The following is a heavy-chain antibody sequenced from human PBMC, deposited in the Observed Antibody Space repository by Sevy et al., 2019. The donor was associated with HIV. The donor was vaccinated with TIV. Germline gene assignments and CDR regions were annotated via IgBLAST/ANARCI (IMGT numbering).Heavy chain of an antibody. CDR1: GYTFTSYD. J-gene: IGHJ6*02. CDR2: MNPNSGNT. D-gene: IGHD3-10*01. Sequence: ASVKVSCKASGYTFTSYDINWVRQATGQGLEWMGWMNPNSGNTGYAQKFQGRVTMTRNTSISTAYMELSSLRSEDTAVYYCARGPSLESNFGYYYYYYGMDVWGQGTTVTVSS. V-gene: IGHV1-8*01. CDR3: ARGPSLESNFGYYYYYYGMDV.